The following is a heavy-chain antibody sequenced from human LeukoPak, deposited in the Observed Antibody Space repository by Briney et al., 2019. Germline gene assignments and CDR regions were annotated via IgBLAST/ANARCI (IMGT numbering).Heavy chain of an antibody. CDR2: IYTSGST. D-gene: IGHD1-26*01. J-gene: IGHJ4*02. CDR3: ARSYIVGSTQFYFDS. V-gene: IGHV4-4*07. Sequence: SETLSLTCTASGGSLSGYYWSWIRQPAGKGLEWIGRIYTSGSTYYNPSLKSRVTMSIDPSKNHFSLKLTSVTAADTAVYYCARSYIVGSTQFYFDSWGQGTLITVSS. CDR1: GGSLSGYY.